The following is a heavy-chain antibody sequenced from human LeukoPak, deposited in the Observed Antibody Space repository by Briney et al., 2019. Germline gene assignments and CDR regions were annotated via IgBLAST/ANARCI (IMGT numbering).Heavy chain of an antibody. D-gene: IGHD3-22*01. J-gene: IGHJ3*02. Sequence: GASVTVSCKASGYTFTGYYMHWVRQAPGQGLEWMGWINPSSGGTNYAQKFQGRVTMTRDTSISTAYMELSRLRSDDTAVYYCASVDSSGYWGAFDIWGQGTMVTVSS. V-gene: IGHV1-2*02. CDR1: GYTFTGYY. CDR3: ASVDSSGYWGAFDI. CDR2: INPSSGGT.